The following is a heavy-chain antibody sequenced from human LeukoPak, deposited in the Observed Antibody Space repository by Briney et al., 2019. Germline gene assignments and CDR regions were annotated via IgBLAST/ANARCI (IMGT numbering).Heavy chain of an antibody. J-gene: IGHJ3*02. CDR2: ISGSGGST. Sequence: GGSLRLSCAASGFTFSSYGMSWVRQAPGKGLEWVSAISGSGGSTYYADSVKGRFTISRDNSKNTLYLQMNSLRAEDTAVYYCAKDLSLSSWYFGAFDIWGQGTMVTVSS. CDR1: GFTFSSYG. V-gene: IGHV3-23*01. D-gene: IGHD6-13*01. CDR3: AKDLSLSSWYFGAFDI.